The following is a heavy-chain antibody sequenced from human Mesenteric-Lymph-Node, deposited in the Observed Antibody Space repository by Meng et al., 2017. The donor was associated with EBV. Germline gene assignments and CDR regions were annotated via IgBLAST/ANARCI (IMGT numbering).Heavy chain of an antibody. CDR1: GGSISSSNW. Sequence: GQVQGPGPGLVKPSGTLSLTSAVSGGSISSSNWWRWVRQPPGKGLEWIREIYHSGSSNYNPSLESRVTMSVDKSKNQFSLKLRSVTAADTAVYYCARDGGGLWFGESKHFDSWGQGTLVTVSS. CDR2: IYHSGSS. D-gene: IGHD3-10*01. J-gene: IGHJ4*02. V-gene: IGHV4-4*02. CDR3: ARDGGGLWFGESKHFDS.